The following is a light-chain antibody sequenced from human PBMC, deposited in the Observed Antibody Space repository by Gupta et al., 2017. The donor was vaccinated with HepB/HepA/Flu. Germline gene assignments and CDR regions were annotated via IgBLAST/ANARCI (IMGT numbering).Light chain of an antibody. V-gene: IGKV1-5*03. CDR1: QNISNW. CDR3: QQYSFYSGET. J-gene: IGKJ1*01. CDR2: KAS. Sequence: DIQMTQSPSTLSGSVGDRVTITCRASQNISNWLAWYQQKPGKAPNLLIYKASTLQSGVPSRFSGGVSGTEFTLTISSLQPDDFATYYCQQYSFYSGETFGQGTKVEI.